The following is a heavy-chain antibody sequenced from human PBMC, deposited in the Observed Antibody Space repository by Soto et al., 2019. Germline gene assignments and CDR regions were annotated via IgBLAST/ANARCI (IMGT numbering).Heavy chain of an antibody. J-gene: IGHJ5*02. D-gene: IGHD2-2*01. V-gene: IGHV1-18*04. CDR3: ARDRLVVAPAATNWFDP. CDR2: ISAYNGNT. CDR1: GYSFTSYG. Sequence: XSVKVAYTASGYSFTSYGISWVRQAPGQGLEWMGGISAYNGNTNYAQKLQGRVTMTTDTSTSTAYMELRSLRSDDTAVYYCARDRLVVAPAATNWFDPCGQGTLVTVSS.